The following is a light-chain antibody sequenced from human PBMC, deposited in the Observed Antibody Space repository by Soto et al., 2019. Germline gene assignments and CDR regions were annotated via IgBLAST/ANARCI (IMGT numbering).Light chain of an antibody. J-gene: IGLJ1*01. CDR2: EVS. V-gene: IGLV2-14*01. CDR3: SSYTSSSTYV. CDR1: SSDVCGYNY. Sequence: LSLPASVCGSPGQSFTISCTGTSSDVCGYNYVSWYQQHPGKAPKPMIYEVSNRPSGVSNRFSGSKSGNTASLTISGLQAEDEADYYCSSYTSSSTYVFGTGTKVTVL.